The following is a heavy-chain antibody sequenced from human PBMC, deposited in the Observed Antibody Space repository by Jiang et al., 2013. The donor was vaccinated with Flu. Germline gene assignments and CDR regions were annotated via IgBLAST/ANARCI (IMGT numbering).Heavy chain of an antibody. CDR2: INPSIDNT. CDR3: ARSGLVSSSDAIDI. D-gene: IGHD2-2*01. J-gene: IGHJ3*02. V-gene: IGHV1-46*03. Sequence: GAEVKKPGASVKVSCKASGYTFINYYIHWVRQAPGQGLEWMGVINPSIDNTKYAQVLQDRVIMQRDTSTNTVYMELSSLRSEDTAMYYCARSGLVSSSDAIDIWGQGTMVTVSS. CDR1: GYTFINYY.